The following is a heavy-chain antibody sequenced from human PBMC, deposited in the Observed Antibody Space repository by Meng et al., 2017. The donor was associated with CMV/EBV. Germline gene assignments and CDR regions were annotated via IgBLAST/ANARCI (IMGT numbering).Heavy chain of an antibody. CDR3: ARESVAAPPAGYGMDV. D-gene: IGHD6-6*01. CDR1: GFTFSSYS. J-gene: IGHJ6*02. V-gene: IGHV3-21*01. CDR2: ISSNSSYI. Sequence: GASLKISCASSGFTFSSYSMNWVRQAPGKGLEWVSSISSNSSYIYYAGSVKGRFTISRDNAKNSLYLQMNSLRAEDTAVYYCARESVAAPPAGYGMDVWGQGTTVTVSS.